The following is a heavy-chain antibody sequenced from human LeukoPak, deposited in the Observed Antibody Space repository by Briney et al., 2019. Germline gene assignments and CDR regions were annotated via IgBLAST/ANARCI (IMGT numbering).Heavy chain of an antibody. CDR1: GFTFSSYA. V-gene: IGHV3-30-3*01. CDR3: ARDKVDMDKILYYFDY. J-gene: IGHJ4*02. D-gene: IGHD3-9*01. CDR2: ISYDGSNK. Sequence: GRGLRLSCAASGFTFSSYAMHWVRPAPGKGLERVAVISYDGSNKYYADSVKGRFTISRDNSKNTLYLQMNSLRAEDTAVYYCARDKVDMDKILYYFDYWGQGTLVTVSS.